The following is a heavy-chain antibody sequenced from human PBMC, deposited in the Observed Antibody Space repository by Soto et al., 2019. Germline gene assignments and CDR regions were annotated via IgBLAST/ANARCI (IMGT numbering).Heavy chain of an antibody. Sequence: SLRLSCAVSGFTFSPYSMNWVRQAPGKGLEWISYISSGGDTIYYADSVRGRFTVSRDNTKNSLYLQMDSLRDEDTAVYYCARDRSTIYGVVTPIDYWGQGTLVTVS. V-gene: IGHV3-48*02. J-gene: IGHJ4*02. CDR3: ARDRSTIYGVVTPIDY. CDR2: ISSGGDTI. D-gene: IGHD3-3*01. CDR1: GFTFSPYS.